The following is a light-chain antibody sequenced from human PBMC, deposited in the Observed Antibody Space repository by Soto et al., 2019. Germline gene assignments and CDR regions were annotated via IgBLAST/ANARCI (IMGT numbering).Light chain of an antibody. J-gene: IGKJ4*01. Sequence: ELVLTQSPATLSVSPGERATLSCRASQGVGSTLAWYQQVPGQAPRLLIYDASTRATGIPARFSGDGSGTEFTLTISSLQSDDIAVYYCQHYKTWPLSFGGGTRVEI. CDR1: QGVGST. CDR2: DAS. V-gene: IGKV3-15*01. CDR3: QHYKTWPLS.